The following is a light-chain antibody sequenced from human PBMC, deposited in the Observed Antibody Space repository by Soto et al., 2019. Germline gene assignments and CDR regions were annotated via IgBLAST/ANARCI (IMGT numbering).Light chain of an antibody. Sequence: IVLTQSPDTLSLSPWGSPNAPYMVSQSVRSYLAWYPQKPGQAPRLLIYDASNRAPGIPARFSGSGSGTDFTLTISSLEPDHFAVYYCQQRSSWPRITCGQGTRLEIK. J-gene: IGKJ5*01. CDR3: QQRSSWPRIT. V-gene: IGKV3-11*01. CDR2: DAS. CDR1: QSVRSY.